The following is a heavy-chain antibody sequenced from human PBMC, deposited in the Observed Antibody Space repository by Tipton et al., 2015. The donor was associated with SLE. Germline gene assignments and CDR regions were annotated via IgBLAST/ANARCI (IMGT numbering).Heavy chain of an antibody. V-gene: IGHV3-33*08. J-gene: IGHJ5*02. CDR2: IWYENTNK. CDR1: GFTFSSYS. CDR3: ARTGGNKWGREINWFDP. Sequence: SLRLSCAASGFTFSSYSMNWVRQAPGKGLEWVAVIWYENTNKFYADSVKGRFTISRDNSKSTLYLQMNSLRAEDTAVYYCARTGGNKWGREINWFDPWGQGTLVTVSS. D-gene: IGHD1-26*01.